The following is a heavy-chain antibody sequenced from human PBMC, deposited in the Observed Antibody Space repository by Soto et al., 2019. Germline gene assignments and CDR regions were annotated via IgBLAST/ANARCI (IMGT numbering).Heavy chain of an antibody. Sequence: QVHLVQSGAEVKKPGSSVKVSCKASGGTFSTYAISWVRQAPGQGLEWMGRIIPILDTSNYAQKFQGRVTITADKSTSTAYMELSSLRSEDTAVYHCAPDPRTIIAYWGQGTLVTVSS. D-gene: IGHD3-22*01. V-gene: IGHV1-69*08. CDR1: GGTFSTYA. CDR2: IIPILDTS. J-gene: IGHJ4*02. CDR3: APDPRTIIAY.